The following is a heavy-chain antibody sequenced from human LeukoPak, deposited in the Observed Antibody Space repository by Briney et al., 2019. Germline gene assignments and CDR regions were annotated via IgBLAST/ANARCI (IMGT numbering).Heavy chain of an antibody. V-gene: IGHV4-39*01. CDR1: GGSISSTNYY. CDR2: IYYSGTA. CDR3: ATSLMGVTYYFDY. D-gene: IGHD3-16*02. Sequence: PSETLSLTCTVSGGSISSTNYYWAFIRQPAGKGLELIGSIYYSGTAYYNPSLKSRVTLFIDTSKNQSSLKLTSVTAADTAVYYCATSLMGVTYYFDYWGQGTLVSVSS. J-gene: IGHJ4*02.